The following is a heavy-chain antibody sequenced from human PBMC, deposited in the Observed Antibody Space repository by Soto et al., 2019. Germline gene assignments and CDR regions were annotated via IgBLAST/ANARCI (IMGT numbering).Heavy chain of an antibody. V-gene: IGHV4-34*01. CDR3: ARVNDYVWGSYRSFDY. CDR2: INHSGST. D-gene: IGHD3-16*02. J-gene: IGHJ4*02. CDR1: GGSFSGYY. Sequence: SETLSLTCAVYGGSFSGYYWSWIRQPPGKRLEWIGEINHSGSTNYNPSLKSRVTISVDTSKNQFSLKLSSVTAADTAVYYCARVNDYVWGSYRSFDYWGQGTLVTVSS.